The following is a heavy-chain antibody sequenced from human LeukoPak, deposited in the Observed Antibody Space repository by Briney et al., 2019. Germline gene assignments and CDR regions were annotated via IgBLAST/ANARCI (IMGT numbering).Heavy chain of an antibody. CDR1: GFTFSSYA. CDR2: ISGSGGST. CDR3: ARDYYGSGNSAGY. V-gene: IGHV3-23*01. J-gene: IGHJ4*02. Sequence: PGGSLRLSCAASGFTFSSYATSWVRQAPGKGLEWVSAISGSGGSTYYADSVKGRFTISRDNSKNTLYLQMNSLRAEDTAVYYCARDYYGSGNSAGYWGQGTLVTVSS. D-gene: IGHD3-10*01.